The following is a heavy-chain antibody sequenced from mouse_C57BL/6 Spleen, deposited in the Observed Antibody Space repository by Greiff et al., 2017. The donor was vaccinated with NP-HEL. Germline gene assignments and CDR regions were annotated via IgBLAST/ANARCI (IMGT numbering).Heavy chain of an antibody. Sequence: QVQLQQPGAELVKPGASVKLSCKASGYTFTSYWMHWVKQRPGQGLEWIGMIHPNSGSTNYNEKFKSKATLTVDKSSSTAYMQLSSLTSEDSAVYYCARENYSNYDRFAYGGQGTLVTVSA. V-gene: IGHV1-64*01. CDR1: GYTFTSYW. CDR2: IHPNSGST. J-gene: IGHJ3*01. CDR3: ARENYSNYDRFAY. D-gene: IGHD2-5*01.